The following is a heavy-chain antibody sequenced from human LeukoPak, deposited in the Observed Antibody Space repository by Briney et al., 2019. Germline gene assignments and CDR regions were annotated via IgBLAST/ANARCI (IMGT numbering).Heavy chain of an antibody. CDR3: ARQEGDYVDH. J-gene: IGHJ4*02. CDR1: GGSISSYY. Sequence: SETLSLTCTVSGGSISSYYWRWIRQPPGKGLEWIGYIYYSGSTNYNPSLKSRVTISVETSKNQFSVNLSSVTAADTAVYYCARQEGDYVDHWGQGTLVTVSS. CDR2: IYYSGST. V-gene: IGHV4-59*08.